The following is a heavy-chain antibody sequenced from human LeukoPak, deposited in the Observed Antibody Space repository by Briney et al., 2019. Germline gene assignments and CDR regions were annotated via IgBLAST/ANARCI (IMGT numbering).Heavy chain of an antibody. D-gene: IGHD5-24*01. V-gene: IGHV3-53*01. J-gene: IGHJ4*02. Sequence: RRSLRLSCAPSRFTVSSNYMSWVRHAPGKGLEWGSVIYSGVSTYCADSVKGRFTISRDNSKNTLYLQENSLRAEDTAVYYCARRDGYNSQVDYWGQGTLVTVSS. CDR3: ARRDGYNSQVDY. CDR2: IYSGVST. CDR1: RFTVSSNY.